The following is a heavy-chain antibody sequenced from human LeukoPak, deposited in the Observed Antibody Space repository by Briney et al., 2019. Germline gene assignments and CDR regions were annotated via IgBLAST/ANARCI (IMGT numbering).Heavy chain of an antibody. CDR2: IIPILGIA. J-gene: IGHJ4*02. D-gene: IGHD3-3*01. Sequence: SVKVSCKASGGTFSSYTISWVRQAPGQGLEWMGRIIPILGIANYAQKLQGRVTIPAEKSTSTAYMELSSLRSEDTAVYYCARGYLSGYDVGYFDYWGQGTLVTVSS. CDR1: GGTFSSYT. CDR3: ARGYLSGYDVGYFDY. V-gene: IGHV1-69*02.